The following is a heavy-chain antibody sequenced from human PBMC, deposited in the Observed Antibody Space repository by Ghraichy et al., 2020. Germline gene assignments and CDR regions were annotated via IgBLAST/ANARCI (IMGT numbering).Heavy chain of an antibody. CDR2: IKQDGDEK. CDR3: AREHMSTWFLFDY. Sequence: LSLTCVVSGFTFRSYWMSWVRQAPGKGLEWVANIKQDGDEKYYVDSVKGRFTISRDTSQKTVYLQMNSLRVGDTAVYYCAREHMSTWFLFDYWGQGTQVTVSS. V-gene: IGHV3-7*03. D-gene: IGHD3-16*01. J-gene: IGHJ4*02. CDR1: GFTFRSYW.